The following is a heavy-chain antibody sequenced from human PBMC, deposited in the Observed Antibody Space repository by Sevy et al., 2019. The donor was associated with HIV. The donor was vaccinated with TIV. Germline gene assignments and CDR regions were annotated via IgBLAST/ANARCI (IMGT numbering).Heavy chain of an antibody. J-gene: IGHJ6*02. Sequence: GGSLRLSCVASGFTFSNYGTHWVRQAPGKGLEWVAIKSYSEGGENYADSVKGRFTISRDNSKNTVYLQMYRLTTEDTGVYYCAKDTGSSGYDHYGLDVWGQGTTVTVSS. CDR2: KSYSEGGE. V-gene: IGHV3-30*18. CDR1: GFTFSNYG. CDR3: AKDTGSSGYDHYGLDV. D-gene: IGHD6-19*01.